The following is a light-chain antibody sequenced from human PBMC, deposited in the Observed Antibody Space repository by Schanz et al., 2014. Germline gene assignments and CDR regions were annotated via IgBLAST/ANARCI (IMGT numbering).Light chain of an antibody. CDR2: GAS. J-gene: IGKJ2*01. Sequence: EIVMTQSPATLSVSPGERATLSCRASQSVSSSYLAWYQQKPGQAPRLLIYGASTRATGIPARFSGSGSGTDFTLTISSLQSEDFAVYYCQQYNNWPPLYTFGQGTKLEIK. CDR1: QSVSSSY. CDR3: QQYNNWPPLYT. V-gene: IGKV3-15*01.